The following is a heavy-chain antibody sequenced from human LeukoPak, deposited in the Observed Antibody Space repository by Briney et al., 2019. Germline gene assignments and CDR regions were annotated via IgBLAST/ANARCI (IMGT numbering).Heavy chain of an antibody. Sequence: GGSLRLSCAASGFTCSYSMNWVRQAPGKGLEWVSSISSSSSYIYYADSVKGRFTISRDNAKNSLYLQMNSLRAEDTAVYYCAKDRGSGWPRRFDYWGQGTLVTVSS. D-gene: IGHD6-19*01. V-gene: IGHV3-21*04. J-gene: IGHJ4*02. CDR2: ISSSSSYI. CDR1: GFTCSYS. CDR3: AKDRGSGWPRRFDY.